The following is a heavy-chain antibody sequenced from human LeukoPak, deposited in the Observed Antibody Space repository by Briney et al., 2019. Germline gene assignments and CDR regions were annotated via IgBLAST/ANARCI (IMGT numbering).Heavy chain of an antibody. V-gene: IGHV3-11*04. CDR2: ISVSGSTI. J-gene: IGHJ6*03. CDR1: GFIFSDDY. Sequence: GGSLRLSCAASGFIFSDDYMSWIRQAPGKGLEWVSYISVSGSTIYYADSVKGRFTISRDNAKNSLYLQMNSLRAEDTAVYYCARGLRGIVVVPAAKPHYYYMDVWGKGTTVTVFS. CDR3: ARGLRGIVVVPAAKPHYYYMDV. D-gene: IGHD2-2*02.